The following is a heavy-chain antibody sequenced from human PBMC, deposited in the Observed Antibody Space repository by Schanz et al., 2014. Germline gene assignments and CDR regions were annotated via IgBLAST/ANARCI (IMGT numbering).Heavy chain of an antibody. J-gene: IGHJ6*02. CDR2: IGSAGANT. D-gene: IGHD3-10*01. CDR3: SRGGGMDV. V-gene: IGHV3-23*01. Sequence: EVQLLESGGGLVQPGGSLRLSCAASGFTFMDYAMNWVRQAPGKGLEWVSTIGSAGANTYYADSAKGRFTISRDNSKNTLHLQMNSLRAEDTDIYYCSRGGGMDVWGQGTTVTVSS. CDR1: GFTFMDYA.